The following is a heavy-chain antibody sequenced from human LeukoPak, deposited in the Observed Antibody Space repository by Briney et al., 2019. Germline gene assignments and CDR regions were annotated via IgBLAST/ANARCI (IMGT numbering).Heavy chain of an antibody. J-gene: IGHJ4*02. Sequence: SETLSFTCAVYGGSFSGYYWSWIRQPPGKGLEWIGEINHSGSTNYNPSLKSRVTISVDTSKNQFSLKLSSVTAADTAVYYCARGVSLGNRILTGRSFDYWGQGTLVTVSS. V-gene: IGHV4-34*01. CDR2: INHSGST. CDR3: ARGVSLGNRILTGRSFDY. D-gene: IGHD3-9*01. CDR1: GGSFSGYY.